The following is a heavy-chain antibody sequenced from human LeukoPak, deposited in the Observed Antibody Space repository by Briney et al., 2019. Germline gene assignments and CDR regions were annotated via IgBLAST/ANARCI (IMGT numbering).Heavy chain of an antibody. V-gene: IGHV1-18*01. J-gene: IGHJ4*02. Sequence: ASVKVSCKASGYTFTSYGISWVRQAPGQGLEWMGWISAYNGNTNYAQKLQGRVTMTRDTSISTAYMELSRLRSDDTAVYYCGRGPQVRITMIVVVTPFDYWGQGTLVTVSS. CDR3: GRGPQVRITMIVVVTPFDY. CDR2: ISAYNGNT. CDR1: GYTFTSYG. D-gene: IGHD3-22*01.